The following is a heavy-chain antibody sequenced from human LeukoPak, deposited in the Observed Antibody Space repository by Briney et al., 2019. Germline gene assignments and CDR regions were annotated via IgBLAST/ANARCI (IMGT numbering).Heavy chain of an antibody. CDR2: ISGSGGST. J-gene: IGHJ4*02. D-gene: IGHD4-17*01. CDR1: GFTFSSYA. V-gene: IGHV3-23*01. Sequence: PGGSLRLSCAASGFTFSSYAMSWVRQAPGKGLEWVSAISGSGGSTYYADSVKGRFTISRDNSKNTLYLQMNSLRAEDTAVYYCARDERDYGDLFDYWGQGTLVTVSS. CDR3: ARDERDYGDLFDY.